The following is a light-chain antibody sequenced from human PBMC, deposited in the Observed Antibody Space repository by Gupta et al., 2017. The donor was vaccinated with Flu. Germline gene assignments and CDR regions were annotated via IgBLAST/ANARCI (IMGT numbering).Light chain of an antibody. CDR1: SNDVGGYNR. V-gene: IGLV2-11*01. Sequence: PVPTKPRSVSGSPLQSVTISCTGTSNDVGGYNRVSWYEQRPGKAPKLILYDVTERPSGVPDRFSGSKSGNTASLTISGLQADDEADYYCSSHAGRVTWVFGTGTTVTVL. CDR2: DVT. CDR3: SSHAGRVTWV. J-gene: IGLJ1*01.